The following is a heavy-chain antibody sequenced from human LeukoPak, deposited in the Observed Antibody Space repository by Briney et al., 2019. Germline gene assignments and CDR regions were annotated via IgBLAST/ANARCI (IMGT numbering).Heavy chain of an antibody. CDR2: IYTSGST. D-gene: IGHD3-22*01. J-gene: IGHJ4*02. V-gene: IGHV4-4*09. CDR3: ARHDSSGYYPFFDY. Sequence: SETLSLTCTVSGGSISSYYWSWIRQPPGKGLEWIGYIYTSGSTNYNPSLKSRVTISVDTSKNQFSLKLSSVTAADTAVYYCARHDSSGYYPFFDYWGQGTLVTVSS. CDR1: GGSISSYY.